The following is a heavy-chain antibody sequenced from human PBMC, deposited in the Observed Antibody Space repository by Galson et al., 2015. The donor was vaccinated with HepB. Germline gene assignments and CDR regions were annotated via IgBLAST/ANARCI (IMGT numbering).Heavy chain of an antibody. J-gene: IGHJ4*02. Sequence: SVKVSCKASGYTFTSYDINWVRQAPGQGLEWMGWITPNSGNTGYGQKFQGRVTMSRNTSISTAYTELSNLRSEDTAVYYCASSYNWNYGFDSWGQGTVVTVSS. CDR2: ITPNSGNT. D-gene: IGHD1-7*01. V-gene: IGHV1-8*01. CDR1: GYTFTSYD. CDR3: ASSYNWNYGFDS.